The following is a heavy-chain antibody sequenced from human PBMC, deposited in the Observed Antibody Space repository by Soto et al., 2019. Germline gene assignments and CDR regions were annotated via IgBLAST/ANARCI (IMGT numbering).Heavy chain of an antibody. J-gene: IGHJ4*02. D-gene: IGHD3-22*01. CDR1: GFTLSTYE. CDR2: ISKSGTTT. Sequence: GGSLRLSCAASGFTLSTYEMMWVRQAPGKGLEWVSYISKSGTTTYYADSVRGRFTISRDNAKDSLDLQMNSLRAEDTAVYYCVTSLSGYYYNYWGQGTLVTVSS. V-gene: IGHV3-48*03. CDR3: VTSLSGYYYNY.